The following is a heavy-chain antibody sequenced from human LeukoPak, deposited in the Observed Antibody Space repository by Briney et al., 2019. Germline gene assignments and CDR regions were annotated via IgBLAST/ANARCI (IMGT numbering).Heavy chain of an antibody. CDR3: ARGETTAADRREGDAFDV. CDR2: IYHSGTT. D-gene: IGHD4-11*01. CDR1: GYAISSGYY. J-gene: IGHJ3*01. V-gene: IGHV4-38-2*01. Sequence: ETLSLTCAVSGYAISSGYYWGWIRQPPGKGLEWIGSIYHSGTTYSNPSLKSRVTMSVNTSKNQFSLKLSSVTAADTAVYYCARGETTAADRREGDAFDVWGQGTIVTVS.